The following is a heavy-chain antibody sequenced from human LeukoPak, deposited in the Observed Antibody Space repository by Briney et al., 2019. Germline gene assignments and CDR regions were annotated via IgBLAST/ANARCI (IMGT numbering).Heavy chain of an antibody. J-gene: IGHJ4*02. CDR1: GFTFTNYW. CDR2: INSDGSWT. D-gene: IGHD2/OR15-2a*01. CDR3: VSFYETY. Sequence: GGSLRLSCAASGFTFTNYWMHWVRQAPGKGLVWVSHINSDGSWTSYADSVKGRFTISKDNAKNTVYLQMNSLRAEDTAVYYCVSFYETYWGRGTLVTVSS. V-gene: IGHV3-74*01.